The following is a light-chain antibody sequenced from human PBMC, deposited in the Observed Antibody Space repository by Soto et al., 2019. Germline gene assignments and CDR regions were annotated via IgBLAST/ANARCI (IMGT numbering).Light chain of an antibody. CDR3: LQDYTYPWT. J-gene: IGKJ1*01. CDR2: GAS. CDR1: QGISNE. V-gene: IGKV1-6*01. Sequence: IQMTQSPSSLSASVGDRVTITCRASQGISNELGWYQQRPGKAPKVLIYGASNLRSGVPSRFSGSASGTDFTLTISSLQPEDFATYYCLQDYTYPWTFGQGTKVDIK.